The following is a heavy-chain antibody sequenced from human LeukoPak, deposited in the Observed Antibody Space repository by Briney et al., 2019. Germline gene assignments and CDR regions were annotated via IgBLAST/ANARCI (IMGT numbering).Heavy chain of an antibody. V-gene: IGHV3-33*03. CDR2: ISYDGNKK. D-gene: IGHD3-16*01. CDR1: GFTFRTSG. CDR3: AKDLGGVLGGFDN. Sequence: QSGGSLRLSCAASGFTFRTSGMHWVRQAPGKGLEWVAVISYDGNKKFYADSVKGRFTISRDSSKNTLDLQMNSLREEDTAVYYCAKDLGGVLGGFDNWGQGTLVTVSS. J-gene: IGHJ4*02.